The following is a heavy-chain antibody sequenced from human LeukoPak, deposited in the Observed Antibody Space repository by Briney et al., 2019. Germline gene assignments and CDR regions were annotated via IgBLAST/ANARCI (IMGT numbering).Heavy chain of an antibody. CDR3: AKDVPRGSGSI. V-gene: IGHV3-21*01. CDR2: ISSSSTYK. Sequence: GGSLRLSCEASGFTFSSYSMNWVRQAPGKGLEWVSYISSSSTYKYYADSVKGRFTISRDNAKNSLFLQMNSLRAEDTAVYYCAKDVPRGSGSIWGQGTLVTVAS. J-gene: IGHJ4*02. D-gene: IGHD3-10*01. CDR1: GFTFSSYS.